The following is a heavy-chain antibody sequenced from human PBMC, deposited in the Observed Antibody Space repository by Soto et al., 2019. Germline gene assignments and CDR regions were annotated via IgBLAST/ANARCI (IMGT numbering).Heavy chain of an antibody. CDR3: AKDDWSSGWFDY. D-gene: IGHD6-19*01. CDR2: ISGSGGST. CDR1: GFTFSSYA. V-gene: IGHV3-23*01. J-gene: IGHJ4*02. Sequence: PGGSLRLSCGASGFTFSSYAMSWVRQAPGKGLEWVSAISGSGGSTYYADSVKGRFTISRDNSKNTLYLQMNSLRAEDTAVYYCAKDDWSSGWFDYWGQGTLVTVSS.